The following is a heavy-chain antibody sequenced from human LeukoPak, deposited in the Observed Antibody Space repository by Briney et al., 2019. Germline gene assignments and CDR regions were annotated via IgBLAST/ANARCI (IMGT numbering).Heavy chain of an antibody. J-gene: IGHJ6*02. D-gene: IGHD3-3*01. CDR1: GFTYSSYA. CDR3: ARVATILGVLIIPRMDV. V-gene: IGHV3-23*01. CDR2: VSGSGSRT. Sequence: GGSLRLSCAASGFTYSSYAMSWVRQAPGKGLEWVSTVSGSGSRTDYADSVKGRFTISRDNSKNTLYLQMNSLRAEDTAMYYCARVATILGVLIIPRMDVWGQGTTVTVSS.